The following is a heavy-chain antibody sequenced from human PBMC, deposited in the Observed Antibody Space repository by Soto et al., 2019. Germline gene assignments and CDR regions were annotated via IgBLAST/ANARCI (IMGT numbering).Heavy chain of an antibody. D-gene: IGHD6-19*01. J-gene: IGHJ3*02. CDR2: ISNSGDTI. Sequence: QVQLVESGGGLVKPGWSLRLTCAISGFTSSDYYMSWIRQAPGKGLEWIAYISNSGDTIHYAHPVKGRFTISRDNAKNSLYLQMNSLRDDATAVYYCARQIGSSGGYSDAFDIWGQGTVVSVSS. CDR3: ARQIGSSGGYSDAFDI. CDR1: GFTSSDYY. V-gene: IGHV3-11*01.